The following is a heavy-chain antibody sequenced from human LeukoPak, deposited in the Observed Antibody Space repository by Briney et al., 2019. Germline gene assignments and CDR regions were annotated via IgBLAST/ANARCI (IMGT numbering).Heavy chain of an antibody. V-gene: IGHV3-7*03. Sequence: GGSLRLSCAASGFTFSSYWMSWVRQAPGKGLEWVANINKDGGEKYYVDSVKGRFTISRDNAKNSLYLQLNSLRADDTAVYYCVKDSPPRYSGSPPAYWGQGTLVTVSS. CDR2: INKDGGEK. CDR1: GFTFSSYW. D-gene: IGHD1-26*01. CDR3: VKDSPPRYSGSPPAY. J-gene: IGHJ4*02.